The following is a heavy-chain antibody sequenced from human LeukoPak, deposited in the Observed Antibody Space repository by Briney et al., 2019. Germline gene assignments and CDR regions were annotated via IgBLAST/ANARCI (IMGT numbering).Heavy chain of an antibody. D-gene: IGHD4-11*01. V-gene: IGHV1-8*01. CDR2: MNPNSGNT. CDR3: ARFGVTTAYFDY. J-gene: IGHJ4*02. CDR1: GYTFTSYD. Sequence: ASVKVSCKASGYTFTSYDINWVRQATGKGLEWMGWMNPNSGNTGYAQKFQGRVTMTRNTSISTAYMELSSLRSEDTAVYYCARFGVTTAYFDYWGQGTLVTVSS.